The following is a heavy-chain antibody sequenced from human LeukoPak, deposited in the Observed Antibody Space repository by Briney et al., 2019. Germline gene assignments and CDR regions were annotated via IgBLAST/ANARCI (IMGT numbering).Heavy chain of an antibody. J-gene: IGHJ6*02. CDR3: VRGYSFGPYGMDV. CDR2: ISDSGGST. V-gene: IGHV3-64*05. Sequence: GGSLRLSCSASGFPFSSYAMHWVRQAPGKGLEYVSAISDSGGSTYYADSVKGRFTISRDNSKNTLYVQMSSLRAEDTPVYFCVRGYSFGPYGMDVCGQGTTFTVSS. CDR1: GFPFSSYA. D-gene: IGHD2-15*01.